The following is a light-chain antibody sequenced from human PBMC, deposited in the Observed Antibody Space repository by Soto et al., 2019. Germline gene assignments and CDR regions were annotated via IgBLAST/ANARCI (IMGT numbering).Light chain of an antibody. Sequence: EIVLTQSPGTLSLSPGERATLSCGASESVSNNYLAWYQQKLGQAPRLLIYGASSRATGIPDRFSGSGSGTDFTLTISRLEPEDFAVYYCQQYGSSRTFGQGTKVEI. CDR2: GAS. CDR1: ESVSNNY. J-gene: IGKJ1*01. V-gene: IGKV3-20*01. CDR3: QQYGSSRT.